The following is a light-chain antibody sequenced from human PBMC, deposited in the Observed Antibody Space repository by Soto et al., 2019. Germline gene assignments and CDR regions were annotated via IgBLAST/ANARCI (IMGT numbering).Light chain of an antibody. V-gene: IGKV1-5*03. J-gene: IGKJ1*01. Sequence: GDRVTITCRASQSIGDSLAWYQQRPGKAPNLLIYKASTLEGGIPSRFSGSGSGTQFTLTITSLQPDDFATYYCQFYNSYSRTFGQGTKVDIK. CDR1: QSIGDS. CDR3: QFYNSYSRT. CDR2: KAS.